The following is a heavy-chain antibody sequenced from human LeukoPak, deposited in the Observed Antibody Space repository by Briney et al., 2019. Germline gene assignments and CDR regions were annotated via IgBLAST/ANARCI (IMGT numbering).Heavy chain of an antibody. CDR2: IKQDGSEK. Sequence: GGSLRLSCAASGFTFSSYGMHWVRQAPGKGLEWVANIKQDGSEKYYVDSVKGRFTISRDNAKNSLYLQMNSLRAEDTAVYYCARDSGYDPYYYYYMDVWGKGTTVTVSS. J-gene: IGHJ6*03. CDR3: ARDSGYDPYYYYYMDV. D-gene: IGHD5-12*01. V-gene: IGHV3-7*01. CDR1: GFTFSSYG.